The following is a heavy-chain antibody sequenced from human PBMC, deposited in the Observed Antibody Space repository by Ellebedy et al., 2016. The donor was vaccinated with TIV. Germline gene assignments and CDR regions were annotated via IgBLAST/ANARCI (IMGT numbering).Heavy chain of an antibody. CDR1: GGSVSGFY. CDR3: VRGALYKFDP. D-gene: IGHD5-24*01. CDR2: VHYSGGT. Sequence: SETLSLTCSVSGGSVSGFYWSWIRQSPGKRPEWLGYVHYSGGTNYNPSLRGRGIISIDEAKNQFFLKLTAVTTADTAKYFWVRGALYKFDPWGQGTQVTVSP. V-gene: IGHV4-59*02. J-gene: IGHJ5*02.